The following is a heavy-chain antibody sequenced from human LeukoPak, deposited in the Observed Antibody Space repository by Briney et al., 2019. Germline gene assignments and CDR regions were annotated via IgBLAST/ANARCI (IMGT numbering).Heavy chain of an antibody. Sequence: ASVKVSCKASGYTFTSYGISWVRQAPGQGLEWMGWISAYNGNTNYAQKLQGRVTMTTDTSMSTAYMELRSLRSDDTAVYYCASSRGYSYGENWFDPWGQGTLVTVSS. CDR3: ASSRGYSYGENWFDP. J-gene: IGHJ5*02. D-gene: IGHD5-18*01. CDR2: ISAYNGNT. CDR1: GYTFTSYG. V-gene: IGHV1-18*01.